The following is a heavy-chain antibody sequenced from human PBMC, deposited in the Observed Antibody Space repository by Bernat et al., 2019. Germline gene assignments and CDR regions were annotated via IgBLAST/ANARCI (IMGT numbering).Heavy chain of an antibody. Sequence: EVQLLESGGGLVQPGGSLRLSCAASGFTFSSYAMSWVRQAPGKGLEWVSAISGSGGSTYYAASVKGRFTISRDNSKNTLYLQMNSLRAEDTAVYYCAKLGVVVAATLGYYDYWGQGTLVTVSS. CDR2: ISGSGGST. CDR3: AKLGVVVAATLGYYDY. J-gene: IGHJ4*02. D-gene: IGHD2-15*01. CDR1: GFTFSSYA. V-gene: IGHV3-23*01.